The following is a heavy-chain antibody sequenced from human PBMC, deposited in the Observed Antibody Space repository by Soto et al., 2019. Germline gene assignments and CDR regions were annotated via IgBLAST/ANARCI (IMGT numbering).Heavy chain of an antibody. Sequence: GESLKISCEGSGYGFSNYWIAWVRQMPGKGLEWLGIIFPEDSDTRYTPSLQGQVTISVDKSINTAYLQWSSLKASDTATYYCARLFRNYYSGIDVWGQGTTVTVSS. CDR1: GYGFSNYW. CDR3: ARLFRNYYSGIDV. D-gene: IGHD3-10*01. V-gene: IGHV5-51*01. J-gene: IGHJ6*02. CDR2: IFPEDSDT.